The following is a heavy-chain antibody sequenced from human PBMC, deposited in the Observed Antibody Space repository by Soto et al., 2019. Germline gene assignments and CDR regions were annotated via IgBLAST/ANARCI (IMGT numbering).Heavy chain of an antibody. J-gene: IGHJ4*02. CDR1: RFTFSNYG. D-gene: IGHD3-22*01. CDR3: ARELYYYDSSGYYPLEN. Sequence: QVQLVESGGGVVQPGKSLRLSCAASRFTFSNYGMHWVRQAPGKWLEWVALISDDGTKKYYADSVKGRFTISRDNSKNTLYLQMNSLRAEDTAVYFCARELYYYDSSGYYPLENWGQGTLVTVSS. V-gene: IGHV3-30*03. CDR2: ISDDGTKK.